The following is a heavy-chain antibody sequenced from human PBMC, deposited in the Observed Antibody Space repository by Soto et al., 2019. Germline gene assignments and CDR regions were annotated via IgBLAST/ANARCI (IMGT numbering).Heavy chain of an antibody. J-gene: IGHJ4*02. D-gene: IGHD2-15*01. Sequence: VASVKVSCKASGYTFTGYYMHWVRQAPGQGLEWMGWINPNSGGTNYAQKFQGWVTMTRDTSISTAYMELSRLRSDDTAVYYCARVQNCSGGSFYSPFDYWGQGTLVTVSS. V-gene: IGHV1-2*04. CDR3: ARVQNCSGGSFYSPFDY. CDR2: INPNSGGT. CDR1: GYTFTGYY.